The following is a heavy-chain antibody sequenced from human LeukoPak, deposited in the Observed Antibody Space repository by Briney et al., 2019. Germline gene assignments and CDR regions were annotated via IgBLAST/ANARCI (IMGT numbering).Heavy chain of an antibody. CDR1: GGSISGYY. J-gene: IGHJ6*02. D-gene: IGHD4-11*01. Sequence: MPSETLSVTCTVSGGSISGYYWSWIRQPPGKRLEWIGFIDYSGSTDYNPSLKSRLTISVDTSKNQFSLKLRSVTAADTAIYFCARDISNYIYYSDMDVWGQGTTVTVSS. V-gene: IGHV4-59*01. CDR3: ARDISNYIYYSDMDV. CDR2: IDYSGST.